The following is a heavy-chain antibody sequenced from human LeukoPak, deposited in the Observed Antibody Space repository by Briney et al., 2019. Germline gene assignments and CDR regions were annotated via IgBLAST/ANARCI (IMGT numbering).Heavy chain of an antibody. D-gene: IGHD3-16*01. V-gene: IGHV3-53*01. J-gene: IGHJ5*02. CDR2: IYSGGST. CDR3: VTRLA. Sequence: GGSLRLSCAASGFTVSSNYMSWVRQAPGKGLDWVSMIYSGGSTDYADSVKGRFTISRDSSKNTLYLQMNSLRAEDTAVYYCVTRLAWGQGTLVTVSS. CDR1: GFTVSSNY.